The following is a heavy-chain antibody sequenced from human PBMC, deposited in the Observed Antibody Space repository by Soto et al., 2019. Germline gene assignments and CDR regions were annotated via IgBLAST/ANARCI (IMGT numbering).Heavy chain of an antibody. J-gene: IGHJ6*02. Sequence: GESLKISCKGSGYSFTSYWIGLVRQMPGKGLEWMGIIYPGDSDTRYSPSFQGQVTISADKSISTAYLQWSSLKASDTAMYYCARRMRYCSGGSCYNTYYYYYSMDVWGQGTTVTVSS. V-gene: IGHV5-51*01. D-gene: IGHD2-15*01. CDR2: IYPGDSDT. CDR3: ARRMRYCSGGSCYNTYYYYYSMDV. CDR1: GYSFTSYW.